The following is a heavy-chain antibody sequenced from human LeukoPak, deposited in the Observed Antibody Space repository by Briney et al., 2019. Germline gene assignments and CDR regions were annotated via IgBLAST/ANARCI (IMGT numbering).Heavy chain of an antibody. Sequence: SETLSLTCAVYGGSFSSYYWSWIRQPPGKGLEWIGYIYYSGSTNYNPSLKSRVTISVDTSKNQFSLKLSSVTAADTAVYYCARAGIAAAGGYYYYYGMDVWGQGTTVTVSS. CDR1: GGSFSSYY. CDR3: ARAGIAAAGGYYYYYGMDV. D-gene: IGHD6-13*01. V-gene: IGHV4-59*01. J-gene: IGHJ6*02. CDR2: IYYSGST.